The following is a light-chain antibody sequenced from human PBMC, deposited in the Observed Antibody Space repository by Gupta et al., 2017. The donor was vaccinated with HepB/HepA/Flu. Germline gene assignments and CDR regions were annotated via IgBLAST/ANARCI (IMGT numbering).Light chain of an antibody. CDR3: QQYGSSPWT. V-gene: IGKV3-20*01. Sequence: EIVLTHSPGTLSLSPGERATLSCRASQSVSSSYLAWYQQRPGQAPRLLIHGASSRATGVSDRFSGSGSGADFTLTISRLEPEDFAVYYCQQYGSSPWTFGQGTKVEIK. CDR1: QSVSSSY. J-gene: IGKJ1*01. CDR2: GAS.